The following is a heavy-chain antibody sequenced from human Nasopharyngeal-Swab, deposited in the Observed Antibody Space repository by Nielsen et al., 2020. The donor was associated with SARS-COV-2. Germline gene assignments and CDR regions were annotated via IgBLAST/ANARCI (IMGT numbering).Heavy chain of an antibody. V-gene: IGHV3-33*01. Sequence: GESLKISCAASGFDYNNYGMHWVRQAPGKGLEWVAVIWYDGSNKYYADSVKGRFTISRDNSKNTLYLQMNSLRAEDTAVYYCARDIPVAGTEAEYFQHWGQGTLVTVSS. CDR2: IWYDGSNK. D-gene: IGHD6-19*01. CDR1: GFDYNNYG. J-gene: IGHJ1*01. CDR3: ARDIPVAGTEAEYFQH.